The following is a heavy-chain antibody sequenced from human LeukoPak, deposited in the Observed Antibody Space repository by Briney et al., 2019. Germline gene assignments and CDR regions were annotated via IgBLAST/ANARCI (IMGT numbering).Heavy chain of an antibody. Sequence: TGGSLRLSCAASGFTFSSYCMHWVRQAPGKGLEWVAFISYDGSNKYYADSVKGRFTISRDNSKNTLYLQMNSLRAEDTAVYYCAKGGGGSYLGFDYWGQRTLVTVSS. J-gene: IGHJ4*02. CDR3: AKGGGGSYLGFDY. V-gene: IGHV3-30*18. CDR2: ISYDGSNK. CDR1: GFTFSSYC. D-gene: IGHD1-26*01.